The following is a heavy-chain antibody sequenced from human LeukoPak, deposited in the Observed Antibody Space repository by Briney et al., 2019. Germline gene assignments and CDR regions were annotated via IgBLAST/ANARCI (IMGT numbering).Heavy chain of an antibody. J-gene: IGHJ4*02. D-gene: IGHD6-13*01. V-gene: IGHV3-9*01. CDR3: ATYSSSWYLDY. CDR1: GFTFEDYA. CDR2: ISWNSDNI. Sequence: GGSLRLSCTTSGFTFEDYAMHWVRQAPGKGLEWVSGISWNSDNIAYADSVKGRFTVSRDNAKNSLYLQMNSLRAEDTAVYYCATYSSSWYLDYWGQGTLVTVSS.